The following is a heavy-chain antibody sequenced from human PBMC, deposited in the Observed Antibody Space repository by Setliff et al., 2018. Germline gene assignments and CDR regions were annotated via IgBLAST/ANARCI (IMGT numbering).Heavy chain of an antibody. CDR1: SFNLAKYA. CDR3: ARDPIGPFLCNMDG. CDR2: IHVSGGST. Sequence: GGSLRLSCVASSFNLAKYAVTWVRQAPGKGLEWVSSIHVSGGSTYYANSVKGRFTISRDNSRNTLYLQMNSLRGEDTAVYYCARDPIGPFLCNMDGWGKGTTVTVSS. D-gene: IGHD3-16*01. V-gene: IGHV3-23*01. J-gene: IGHJ6*03.